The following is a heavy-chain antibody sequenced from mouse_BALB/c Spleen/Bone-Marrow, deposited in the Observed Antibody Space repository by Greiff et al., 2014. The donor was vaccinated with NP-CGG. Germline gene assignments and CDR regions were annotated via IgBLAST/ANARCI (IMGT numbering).Heavy chain of an antibody. CDR1: GYSFTGYF. J-gene: IGHJ2*01. V-gene: IGHV1-20*02. CDR2: INPYNGDT. Sequence: EVKLQESGPELVKPGASVKISCKASGYSFTGYFMNWVMQSHGKSLEWIGRINPYNGDTFYNQKFKGKATLTVDKSSSTAHMELRSLASEDSAVYYCARSGYYGSSYLDYWGQGTTLTVSS. CDR3: ARSGYYGSSYLDY. D-gene: IGHD1-1*01.